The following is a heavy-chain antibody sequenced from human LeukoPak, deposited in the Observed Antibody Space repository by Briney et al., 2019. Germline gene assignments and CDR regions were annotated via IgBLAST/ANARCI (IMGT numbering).Heavy chain of an antibody. CDR2: IKQDGSEK. V-gene: IGHV3-7*01. CDR1: GFTFSSYW. J-gene: IGHJ4*02. D-gene: IGHD3-22*01. Sequence: GGSLRLSCAASGFTFSSYWMSWVRQAPGKGLEWVANIKQDGSEKYYVDSVKGRFTISRDNAKNSLYPQMNSLRAEDTAVYYCARVFTMIVVDRTYYFDYWGQGTLVTVSS. CDR3: ARVFTMIVVDRTYYFDY.